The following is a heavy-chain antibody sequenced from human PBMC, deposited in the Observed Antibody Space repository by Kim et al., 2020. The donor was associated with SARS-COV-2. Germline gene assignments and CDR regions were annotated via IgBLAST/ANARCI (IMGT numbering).Heavy chain of an antibody. V-gene: IGHV4-34*01. D-gene: IGHD1-26*01. CDR2: INHSGST. Sequence: SETLSLTCAVYGGSFSGYYWSWIRQPPGKGLEWIGEINHSGSTNYNPSLKSRVTISVDTSKNQFSLKLSSVTAADTAVYYCARGGGLIVGATTILGYFQHWGQGTLVTVSS. CDR3: ARGGGLIVGATTILGYFQH. CDR1: GGSFSGYY. J-gene: IGHJ1*01.